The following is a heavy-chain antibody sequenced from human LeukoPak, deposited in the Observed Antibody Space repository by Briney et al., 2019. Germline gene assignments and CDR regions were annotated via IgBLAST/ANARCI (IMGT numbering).Heavy chain of an antibody. Sequence: GGSLRLSCAASGFTFSSYWMSWVRQAPGKGLEWVANIKQDGGEKYYVDSVKGRFTISRDNSKNTLYLQMNSLRAEDTAVYYCAKGIAAAGWISYYYYYYGMDVWGQGTTATVSS. CDR1: GFTFSSYW. J-gene: IGHJ6*02. CDR2: IKQDGGEK. D-gene: IGHD6-13*01. CDR3: AKGIAAAGWISYYYYYYGMDV. V-gene: IGHV3-7*01.